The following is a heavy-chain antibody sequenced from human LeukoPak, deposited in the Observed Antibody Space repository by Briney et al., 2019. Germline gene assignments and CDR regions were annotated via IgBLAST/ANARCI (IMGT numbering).Heavy chain of an antibody. V-gene: IGHV4-39*07. Sequence: SETLSLTCTVSGGSISSSSYYWGWIRQPPGKGLEWIGSIYYSGSTYYNPSLKSRVTISVDTSKNQFSLKLSSVTAADTAVYYCARAHDILTMYYFDYWGQGTLVTVSS. D-gene: IGHD3-9*01. CDR1: GGSISSSSYY. CDR2: IYYSGST. CDR3: ARAHDILTMYYFDY. J-gene: IGHJ4*02.